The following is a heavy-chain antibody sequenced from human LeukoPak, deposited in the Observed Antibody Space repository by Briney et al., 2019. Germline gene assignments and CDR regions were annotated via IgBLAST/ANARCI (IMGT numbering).Heavy chain of an antibody. CDR3: ATLWSGYFNFDY. D-gene: IGHD3-3*01. Sequence: ASVKVSCKASGYTFTSYGISWVRQAPGQGLEWMGWISAYNGNTNYAQKLQGRVTMTTDTSTSTAYMELRSLRSDDTAVYYCATLWSGYFNFDYWGQGTLVTVSS. V-gene: IGHV1-18*01. J-gene: IGHJ4*02. CDR2: ISAYNGNT. CDR1: GYTFTSYG.